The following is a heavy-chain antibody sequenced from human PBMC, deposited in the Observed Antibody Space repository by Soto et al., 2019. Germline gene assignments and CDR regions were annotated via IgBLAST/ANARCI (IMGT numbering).Heavy chain of an antibody. J-gene: IGHJ4*02. D-gene: IGHD3-10*01. CDR2: INPNSGGT. CDR1: GYTFTGYY. V-gene: IGHV1-2*02. Sequence: EASVKVSCKASGYTFTGYYMHWVRQAPGQGLEWMGWINPNSGGTNYAQKFQGRVTMTRDTSISTAYMELSRLRSDDTAVYYCAREEPSIRVLLTSLPGGYWGQGTLVTVSS. CDR3: AREEPSIRVLLTSLPGGY.